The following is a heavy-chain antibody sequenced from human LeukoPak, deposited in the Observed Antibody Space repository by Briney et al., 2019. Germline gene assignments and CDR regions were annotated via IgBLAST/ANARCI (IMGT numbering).Heavy chain of an antibody. V-gene: IGHV4-59*12. CDR3: ARDVGGYTYGYRPTELYWYFDL. CDR2: IYYSGST. Sequence: SETLSLTCTVSGGSISSYYWSWIRQPPGKGLEWIGYIYYSGSTNYNPSLKSRLTISIDTSKNQFSLRLSSVTAADTAVYYCARDVGGYTYGYRPTELYWYFDLWGRGTLVTVSS. CDR1: GGSISSYY. J-gene: IGHJ2*01. D-gene: IGHD5-18*01.